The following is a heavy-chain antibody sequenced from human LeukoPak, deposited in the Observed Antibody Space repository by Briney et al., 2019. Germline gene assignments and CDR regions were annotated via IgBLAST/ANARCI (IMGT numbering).Heavy chain of an antibody. CDR3: ARVDDGYSSSWCGYYYMDV. V-gene: IGHV1-18*01. J-gene: IGHJ6*03. CDR1: GYTFTSYG. D-gene: IGHD6-13*01. CDR2: ISAYNGNT. Sequence: ASVKVSCKASGYTFTSYGISWVRQAPGQGLEWMGWISAYNGNTNYAQKLQGRVTMTTDTSTSTAYMELRSLRSDDTAVYYCARVDDGYSSSWCGYYYMDVWGKGTTVTVSS.